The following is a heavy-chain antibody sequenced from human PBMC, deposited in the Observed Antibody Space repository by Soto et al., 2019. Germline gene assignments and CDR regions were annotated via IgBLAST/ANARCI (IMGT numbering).Heavy chain of an antibody. CDR1: GFTFSSYW. V-gene: IGHV3-7*03. CDR2: IKQDGSEK. J-gene: IGHJ6*02. CDR3: AKDLIVVIPAAPKGYGMDV. Sequence: GGSPRLSCAASGFTFSSYWMSWVRQAPGKGLEWVANIKQDGSEKYYVDSVKGRFTISRDNAKNSLYLQMNSLRVEDTAVYFCAKDLIVVIPAAPKGYGMDVWGQGTTVTVSS. D-gene: IGHD2-2*01.